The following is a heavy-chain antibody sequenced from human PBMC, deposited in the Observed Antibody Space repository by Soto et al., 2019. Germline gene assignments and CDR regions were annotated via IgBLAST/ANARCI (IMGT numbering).Heavy chain of an antibody. CDR2: IYHSGST. Sequence: SETLSLTCAVSGGSISSSNWWSWVRQPPGKGLERIGEIYHSGSTNYNPSLKSRVTISVDKSKNQFSLKLSSVTAADTAVYYCARVSGSYYYGMDVWGQGTTVTVSS. CDR1: GGSISSSNW. V-gene: IGHV4-4*02. D-gene: IGHD1-26*01. J-gene: IGHJ6*02. CDR3: ARVSGSYYYGMDV.